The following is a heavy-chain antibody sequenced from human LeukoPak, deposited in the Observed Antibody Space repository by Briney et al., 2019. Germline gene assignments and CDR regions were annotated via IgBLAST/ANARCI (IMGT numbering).Heavy chain of an antibody. CDR3: ARRPEKLRWSSNYYYYGMDV. Sequence: SETLSLTCTVSGGSISSYYWSWIRQPPAKGLERRGYIYYSWSTNYNPSLKSRVTISVDTSKTQFSLQLSSVTAADTAVYYCARRPEKLRWSSNYYYYGMDVWGQGTTVTVSS. CDR2: IYYSWST. J-gene: IGHJ6*02. D-gene: IGHD4-23*01. CDR1: GGSISSYY. V-gene: IGHV4-59*08.